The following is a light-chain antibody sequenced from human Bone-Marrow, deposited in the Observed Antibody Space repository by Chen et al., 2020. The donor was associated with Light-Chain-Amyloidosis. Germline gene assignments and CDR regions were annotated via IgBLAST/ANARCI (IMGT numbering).Light chain of an antibody. Sequence: SYELTQPPPVSVSPGQTARITCSGDDLPTKYAYWYQQKPGQPPVLVIHRDTERPSGISERFSGSSSGKTATLTISGVQAEDEADYHCQSADSSGTYEVIFGGGTKLTVL. CDR3: QSADSSGTYEVI. J-gene: IGLJ2*01. V-gene: IGLV3-25*03. CDR2: RDT. CDR1: DLPTKY.